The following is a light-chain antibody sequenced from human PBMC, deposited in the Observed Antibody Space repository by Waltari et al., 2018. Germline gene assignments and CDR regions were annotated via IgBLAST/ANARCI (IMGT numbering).Light chain of an antibody. V-gene: IGKV4-1*01. CDR3: QQCDTFPYT. Sequence: DIVLTQSPDSLAVSLGERATINCKSSQSVVFSSNNKNYLAWYQQKPGQPPKLLITWASTRESGVPDRFSGSGSETDFTLTISSLQAEDVAVYYCQQCDTFPYTFGQGTKLEIK. CDR2: WAS. J-gene: IGKJ2*01. CDR1: QSVVFSSNNKNY.